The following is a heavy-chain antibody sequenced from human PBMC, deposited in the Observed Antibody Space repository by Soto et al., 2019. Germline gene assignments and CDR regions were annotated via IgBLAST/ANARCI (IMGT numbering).Heavy chain of an antibody. Sequence: EVQLLDSGGGLVQPGGSLRLSCTASGFTFSDYAMSWVRQPPGKGLEWVSVISAGGSTYYADSVKGRFTVSRANSKNTLYLQMNSLRAEDTAVYYWANVPIWFSSTSCYTEGFDYWGQGTLVTVSS. V-gene: IGHV3-23*01. D-gene: IGHD2-2*02. CDR3: ANVPIWFSSTSCYTEGFDY. J-gene: IGHJ4*02. CDR2: ISAGGST. CDR1: GFTFSDYA.